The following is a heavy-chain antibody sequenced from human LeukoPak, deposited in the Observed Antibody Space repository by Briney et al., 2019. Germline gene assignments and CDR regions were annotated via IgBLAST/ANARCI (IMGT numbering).Heavy chain of an antibody. V-gene: IGHV4-30-4*01. J-gene: IGHJ4*02. CDR2: IYYSGST. CDR3: ARAGDILTGYYVRSPHFDY. Sequence: SQTLSLTCTVSGGSISSGDYYWSWIRQPPGKGLEWIGYIYYSGSTYYNPSLKSRVTISVDTSKNQFSLKLSSVTAADTAVYYCARAGDILTGYYVRSPHFDYWGQGTLVTVSS. D-gene: IGHD3-9*01. CDR1: GGSISSGDYY.